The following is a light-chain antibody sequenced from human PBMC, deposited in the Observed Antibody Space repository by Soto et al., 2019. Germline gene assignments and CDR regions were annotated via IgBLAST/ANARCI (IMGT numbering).Light chain of an antibody. J-gene: IGKJ2*01. V-gene: IGKV1-5*03. CDR3: QQYNRYYT. Sequence: DIQMIQSPSTLSASVGDRVTITCRASQSFSTWLAWYQQKPGKAPKLLIYKASSLESGVPSRFSGSGSGTEFTLTISSLQPEDFATYYCQQYNRYYTFGQGTKLEIK. CDR2: KAS. CDR1: QSFSTW.